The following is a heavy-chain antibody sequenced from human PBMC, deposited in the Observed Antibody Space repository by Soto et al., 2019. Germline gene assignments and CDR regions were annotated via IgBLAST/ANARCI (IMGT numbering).Heavy chain of an antibody. V-gene: IGHV3-23*01. CDR3: AKMGGPTAYYSAMDV. Sequence: HPGGSLRLSCRTSGFTFSDYAMSWVRQAPGKGLEWVSGISNSGSSTYYADSVKGRFAISRDNSKNTLSLQINSLRVGDTALYYCAKMGGPTAYYSAMDVWGQGTTVTVSS. D-gene: IGHD1-1*01. CDR2: ISNSGSST. J-gene: IGHJ6*02. CDR1: GFTFSDYA.